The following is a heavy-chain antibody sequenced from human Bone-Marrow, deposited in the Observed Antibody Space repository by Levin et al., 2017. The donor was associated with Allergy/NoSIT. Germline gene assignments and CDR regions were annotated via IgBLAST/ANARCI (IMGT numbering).Heavy chain of an antibody. V-gene: IGHV3-23*01. CDR2: LDGSSGKT. D-gene: IGHD4-17*01. Sequence: GGSLRLSCTIPGFIFADYAMNWVRQAPGRGLEWVSSLDGSSGKTHYADVVKGRFTISREYSKNTLFLQRNSLRVEATARYYCAKAGTTVMLDYSYLDVWGEGTAVTVSS. J-gene: IGHJ6*03. CDR1: GFIFADYA. CDR3: AKAGTTVMLDYSYLDV.